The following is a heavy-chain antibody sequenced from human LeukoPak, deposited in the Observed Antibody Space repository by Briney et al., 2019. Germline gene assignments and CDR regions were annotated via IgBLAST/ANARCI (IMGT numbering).Heavy chain of an antibody. V-gene: IGHV1-2*02. CDR3: ARDNWNYVFDY. J-gene: IGHJ4*02. CDR2: INPNSGGT. D-gene: IGHD1-7*01. Sequence: ASVKVSCKASGYTFTGYYMHWVRQAPGQGLEWMGWINPNSGGTNYAQKFQGRVTMTRDTSISTAYLELNRLRSDDPAVYYCARDNWNYVFDYWGQGTLVTVSS. CDR1: GYTFTGYY.